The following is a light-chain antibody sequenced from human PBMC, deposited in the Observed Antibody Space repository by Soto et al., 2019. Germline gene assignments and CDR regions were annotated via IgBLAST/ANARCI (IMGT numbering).Light chain of an antibody. J-gene: IGLJ1*01. CDR2: EVN. CDR1: SNDVGRFNY. Sequence: QPVLTQAPSASGSPGQSVTISCAGTSNDVGRFNYVSWYQRHRGKAPKLIIYEVNKRPSGVPDRFSGSKSGNTASLTVSGLQAEDEADYFCSSFVHGTSYVFGTGTKLTVL. CDR3: SSFVHGTSYV. V-gene: IGLV2-8*01.